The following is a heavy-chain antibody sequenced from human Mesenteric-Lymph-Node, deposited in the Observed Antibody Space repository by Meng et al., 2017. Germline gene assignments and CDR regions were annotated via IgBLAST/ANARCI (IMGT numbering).Heavy chain of an antibody. J-gene: IGHJ4*01. V-gene: IGHV3-74*01. CDR3: TGLSGPFDY. Sequence: EVQLVESGGGLVQPGGSLRLSCAASGFTISRHWMHWVRQAPGKGLVWVSRINSDGRTTNYADSVKGRFTISRDNAKNTLYLQMNSLRAEDTAVYFCTGLSGPFDYWGHGTLVTVSS. CDR2: INSDGRTT. D-gene: IGHD6-19*01. CDR1: GFTISRHW.